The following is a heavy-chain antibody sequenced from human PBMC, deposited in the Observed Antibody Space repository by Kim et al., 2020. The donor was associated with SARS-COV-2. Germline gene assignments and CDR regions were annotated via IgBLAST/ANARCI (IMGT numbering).Heavy chain of an antibody. CDR1: GYNFIKNA. V-gene: IGHV1-3*01. CDR3: ARDPGTVGATGGFDP. Sequence: ASVKVSCKASGYNFIKNAIHWVRQTPGHGLEWMGWINADTGNTKESQKFQGRVTFTRDTSATTVYMELTSLNSGDTATYYCARDPGTVGATGGFDPCGQGTLVIVSS. D-gene: IGHD1-26*01. CDR2: INADTGNT. J-gene: IGHJ5*02.